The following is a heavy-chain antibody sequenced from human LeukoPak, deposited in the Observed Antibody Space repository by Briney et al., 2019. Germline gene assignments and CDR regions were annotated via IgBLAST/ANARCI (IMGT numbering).Heavy chain of an antibody. CDR2: IKTDGSIT. Sequence: PGGSLRLSCAASGFSFSVFWMHWVRQAPGKGPVWVSRIKTDGSITNYADSVKGRFTISRDNAKNTLYLQMNSLRAEDTAVYYCATYYYGSGPEKWGQGTLVTVSS. D-gene: IGHD3-10*01. V-gene: IGHV3-74*01. CDR1: GFSFSVFW. CDR3: ATYYYGSGPEK. J-gene: IGHJ4*02.